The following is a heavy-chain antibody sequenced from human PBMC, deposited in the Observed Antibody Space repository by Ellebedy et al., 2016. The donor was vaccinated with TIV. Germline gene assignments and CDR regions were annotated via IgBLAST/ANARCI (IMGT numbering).Heavy chain of an antibody. D-gene: IGHD4-23*01. V-gene: IGHV3-53*01. CDR1: GFNVSRNY. CDR3: ARVGGEYYYYYYYMDV. J-gene: IGHJ6*03. CDR2: LYRGGTT. Sequence: GGSLRLSXAASGFNVSRNYMSWVRQAPGKGLEWVSLLYRGGTTDYADSVKGRFTISRDNSKNTLYLQMNSLRAEDTAVYYCARVGGEYYYYYYYMDVWGKGTTVTVSS.